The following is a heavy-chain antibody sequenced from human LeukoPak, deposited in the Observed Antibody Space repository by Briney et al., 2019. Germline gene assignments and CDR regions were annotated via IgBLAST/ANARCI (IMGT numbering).Heavy chain of an antibody. CDR3: AKDQRYFYDSSGYYSPPYYFGY. CDR1: GFTFSYYA. Sequence: GGSLRLSCAASGFTFSYYAVSWVRQAPGKGLEWVSAISDSGGATYYADSVKGRLTISRDNSRSTLYLQVNSLRAEDTAVYYCAKDQRYFYDSSGYYSPPYYFGYWGQGTLVTVSS. J-gene: IGHJ4*02. CDR2: ISDSGGAT. D-gene: IGHD3-22*01. V-gene: IGHV3-23*01.